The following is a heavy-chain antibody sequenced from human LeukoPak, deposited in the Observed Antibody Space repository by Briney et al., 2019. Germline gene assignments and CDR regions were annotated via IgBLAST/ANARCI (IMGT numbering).Heavy chain of an antibody. V-gene: IGHV1-18*01. CDR3: AREGD. Sequence: ASVKVSCKASGYSFATYGISWVRQAPGQGLEWMGWISPYDGNTKYSQKFQGRVTLTTETSTTTAYMELRNLRSDDTAVYYCAREGDRGQGTLVTVSS. J-gene: IGHJ1*01. D-gene: IGHD2-21*02. CDR2: ISPYDGNT. CDR1: GYSFATYG.